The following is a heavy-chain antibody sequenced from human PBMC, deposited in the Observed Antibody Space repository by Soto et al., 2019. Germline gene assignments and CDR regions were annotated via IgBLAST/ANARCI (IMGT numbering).Heavy chain of an antibody. V-gene: IGHV3-66*01. D-gene: IGHD1-26*01. CDR2: IYSGIST. J-gene: IGHJ5*02. Sequence: EVQLVESGGGLVQPGGSLRLSCAASGFTVSTNHMTWVRRAPGKGLEWVSLIYSGISTYYADSVKGRFTISRDNSKNTLYLQMNFLRAEDTAVYYCARDLGRNWFDPWGQGTLVTVSS. CDR1: GFTVSTNH. CDR3: ARDLGRNWFDP.